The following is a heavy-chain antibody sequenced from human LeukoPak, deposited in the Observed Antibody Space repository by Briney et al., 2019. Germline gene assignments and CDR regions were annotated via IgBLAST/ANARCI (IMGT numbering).Heavy chain of an antibody. CDR2: ISASGGT. CDR3: ARSPHNSAWYEKWFDP. V-gene: IGHV4-4*08. D-gene: IGHD6-19*01. Sequence: SETLSLTCTVSGGSISTYYWSWVRQSPGKGLEWIADISASGGTNYNPSLESRVTVSIDSSKNQFSLKLSSVTAADTAVFYCARSPHNSAWYEKWFDPWGQGTLVTVSS. J-gene: IGHJ5*02. CDR1: GGSISTYY.